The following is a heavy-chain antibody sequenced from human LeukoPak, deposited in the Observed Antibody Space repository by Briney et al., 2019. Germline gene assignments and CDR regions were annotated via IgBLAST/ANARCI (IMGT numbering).Heavy chain of an antibody. V-gene: IGHV3-48*02. CDR1: GFSFSSSS. D-gene: IGHD1-26*01. CDR2: ISSSSSTK. Sequence: PGGSLRLSCAAPGFSFSSSSMHWVRQAPGKGLEWDSFISSSSSTKYYADSVKGRFTISRDNAKNSLYLQMSSLRDEDTAVYYCARDYGGSYFYYFDYWGQGTLVTVSS. J-gene: IGHJ4*02. CDR3: ARDYGGSYFYYFDY.